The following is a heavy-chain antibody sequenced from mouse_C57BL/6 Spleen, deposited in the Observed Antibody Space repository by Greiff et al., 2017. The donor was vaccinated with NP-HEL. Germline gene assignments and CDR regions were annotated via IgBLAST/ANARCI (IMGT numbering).Heavy chain of an antibody. CDR2: ISDGGSYT. Sequence: EVQGVESGGGLVKPGGSLKLSCAASGFTFSSYAMSWVRQTPEKRLEWVATISDGGSYTYYPDNVKGRFTISRDNAKNNLYLQMSHLKSEDTAMYYCAREWDYEYDAWIAYWGQGTLVTVSA. J-gene: IGHJ3*01. V-gene: IGHV5-4*01. D-gene: IGHD2-4*01. CDR1: GFTFSSYA. CDR3: AREWDYEYDAWIAY.